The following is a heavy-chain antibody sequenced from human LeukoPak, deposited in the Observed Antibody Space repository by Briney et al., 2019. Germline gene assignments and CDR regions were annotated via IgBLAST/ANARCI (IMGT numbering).Heavy chain of an antibody. CDR1: GFTFSSYS. Sequence: GGSLRLSCAASGFTFSSYSMTWVRQAPGKGLEWVSFTGRSSSYVFYADSLKGRFTVSRDNAKNSLYLQMNSLRAEDTAVYYCARSSNGPGGIYSDFMDVWGTGATVTVSS. V-gene: IGHV3-21*01. J-gene: IGHJ6*03. CDR2: TGRSSSYV. D-gene: IGHD2-15*01. CDR3: ARSSNGPGGIYSDFMDV.